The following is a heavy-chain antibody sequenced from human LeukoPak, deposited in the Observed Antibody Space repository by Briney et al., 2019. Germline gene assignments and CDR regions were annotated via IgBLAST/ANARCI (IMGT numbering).Heavy chain of an antibody. CDR2: ISSSSSYI. D-gene: IGHD2-15*01. V-gene: IGHV3-21*01. J-gene: IGHJ4*02. CDR3: ARFRGVVVGN. CDR1: GFTFDDYA. Sequence: GGSLRLSCAASGFTFDDYAMHWVRQAPGKGLEWVSSISSSSSYIYYADSVKGRFTISRDNAKNSLYLQMNSLRAEDTAVYYCARFRGVVVGNWGQGTLVTVSS.